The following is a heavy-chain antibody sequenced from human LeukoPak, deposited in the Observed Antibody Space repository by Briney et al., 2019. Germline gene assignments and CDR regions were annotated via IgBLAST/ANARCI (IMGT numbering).Heavy chain of an antibody. CDR1: GASISGHY. D-gene: IGHD3-10*01. J-gene: IGHJ5*02. V-gene: IGHV4-59*11. CDR2: IYSGSV. CDR3: VKVGYGSGTWGWFDP. Sequence: PSETLSLTCNVSGASISGHYWSWLRQSPGKGLECIAYIYSGSVDYNPSLKSRATISGDASKNQVSLILKSVTTADTAIYYCVKVGYGSGTWGWFDPWGQGILVTVST.